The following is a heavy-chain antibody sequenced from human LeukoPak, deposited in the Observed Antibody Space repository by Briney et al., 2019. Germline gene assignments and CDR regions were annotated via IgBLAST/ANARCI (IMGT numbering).Heavy chain of an antibody. V-gene: IGHV1-18*01. J-gene: IGHJ4*02. CDR3: ARDNFFGFSYSWHFDY. CDR1: GYPFTNYI. CDR2: MSAYNGNT. D-gene: IGHD5-18*01. Sequence: ASVKVSCKASGYPFTNYIINWVRQAPGQGLEWMGWMSAYNGNTNYAQKLQGRVTMTTDTSASTAYMDLRSLTSDDTAVYYCARDNFFGFSYSWHFDYWGLGTLVTVSS.